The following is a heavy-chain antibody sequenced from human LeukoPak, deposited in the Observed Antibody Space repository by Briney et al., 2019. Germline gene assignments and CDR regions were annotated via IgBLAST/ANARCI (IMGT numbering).Heavy chain of an antibody. CDR1: GGSISISNYY. V-gene: IGHV4-39*07. CDR2: MSYSGRT. D-gene: IGHD4-17*01. J-gene: IGHJ5*02. Sequence: SETLSLTCTVSGGSISISNYYWGWIRQPPGKGLEWIGSMSYSGRTYYNPSLKTRVTVSLDTSKNQFSLNLISVTAADTAVYYCARSPQGTATTAYWLDPWGQGTLVTVSS. CDR3: ARSPQGTATTAYWLDP.